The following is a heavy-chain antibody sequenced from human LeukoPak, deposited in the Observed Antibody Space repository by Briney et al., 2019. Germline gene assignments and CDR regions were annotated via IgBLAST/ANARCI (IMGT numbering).Heavy chain of an antibody. V-gene: IGHV4-4*02. CDR1: GGSISSNNW. CDR3: ARYRRGIVVVPAADWYFDL. Sequence: PSGTLSLTCAVSGGSISSNNWWNWVRQPPGKGLEWIGEIFHSGSTNYNPSLKSRDTISLDKSKNQFSLKLSSVTAADTAVYYCARYRRGIVVVPAADWYFDLWGRGTLVTVSS. J-gene: IGHJ2*01. D-gene: IGHD2-2*01. CDR2: IFHSGST.